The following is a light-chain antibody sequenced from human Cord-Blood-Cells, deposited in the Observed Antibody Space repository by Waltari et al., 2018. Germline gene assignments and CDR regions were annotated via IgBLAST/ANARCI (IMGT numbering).Light chain of an antibody. J-gene: IGKJ1*01. CDR1: QGISSY. Sequence: AIRMTQSPSSFSASTGDRVTITCRASQGISSYLAWYQQKPGKAPKLLIHGASTLESGIPSWVSGSGSGEVCTLPISCRRSEDFATYLCQQYDSYPRTFGKGTRGKI. V-gene: IGKV1-8*01. CDR3: QQYDSYPRT. CDR2: GAS.